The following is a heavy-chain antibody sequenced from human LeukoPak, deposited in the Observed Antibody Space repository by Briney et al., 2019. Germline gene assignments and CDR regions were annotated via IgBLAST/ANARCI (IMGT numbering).Heavy chain of an antibody. Sequence: GGSLRLSCAVSGITLSNYGMSWVRQAPGKGLEWVAGISGSGGSTNYADSVKGRFTISRDNPKNTLFLQMNSLRAEDTAVYYCAKDPPHVSWLSDYWGQGTLVTVSS. V-gene: IGHV3-23*01. D-gene: IGHD3-16*01. CDR3: AKDPPHVSWLSDY. J-gene: IGHJ4*02. CDR1: GITLSNYG. CDR2: ISGSGGST.